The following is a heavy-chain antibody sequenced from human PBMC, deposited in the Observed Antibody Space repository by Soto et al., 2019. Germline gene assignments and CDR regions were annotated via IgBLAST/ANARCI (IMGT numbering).Heavy chain of an antibody. CDR1: GYTFTSDQ. V-gene: IGHV1-46*01. D-gene: IGHD3-3*01. Sequence: GTSVKVSCKASGYTFTSDQMHWMRQAPRQGLEWMGAIYPSGGSATYAQKFQGRVTMTRDTSTGTVHMELSSLKSEDTAMYFCAILVNWNGVFDPWGQGTLVTVSS. CDR2: IYPSGGSA. CDR3: AILVNWNGVFDP. J-gene: IGHJ5*02.